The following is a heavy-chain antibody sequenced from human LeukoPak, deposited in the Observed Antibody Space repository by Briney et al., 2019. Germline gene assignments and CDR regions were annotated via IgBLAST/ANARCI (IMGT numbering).Heavy chain of an antibody. V-gene: IGHV4-59*02. J-gene: IGHJ5*02. D-gene: IGHD2/OR15-2a*01. CDR2: LSYTGKT. Sequence: SETLSLTCVVSGASVSSSHWNWIRQLPGKGLEWIGCLSYTGKTDYNPSLTSRVTISLDSSKNQVSLKLRSVTAADTAVYYCSEGYFEAFYPWGQGTLVTVSS. CDR3: SEGYFEAFYP. CDR1: GASVSSSH.